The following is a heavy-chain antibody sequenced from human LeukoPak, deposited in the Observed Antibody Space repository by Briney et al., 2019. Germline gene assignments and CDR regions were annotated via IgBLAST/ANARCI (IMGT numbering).Heavy chain of an antibody. Sequence: SVKVSCKASGGTFSSYAISWVQQAPGQGLEWMGGIIPIFGTANYAQKLQGRVTITADESTSTAYMELSSLRSEDTAVYYCAREDYYGSGSLDGFHNWFDPWGQGTLVTVSS. J-gene: IGHJ5*02. V-gene: IGHV1-69*13. CDR2: IIPIFGTA. D-gene: IGHD3-10*01. CDR1: GGTFSSYA. CDR3: AREDYYGSGSLDGFHNWFDP.